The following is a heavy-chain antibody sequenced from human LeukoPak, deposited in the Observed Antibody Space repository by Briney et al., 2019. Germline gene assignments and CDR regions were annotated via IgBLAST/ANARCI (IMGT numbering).Heavy chain of an antibody. V-gene: IGHV4-39*01. Sequence: SETLSLTCTVSGGSISSTTYYWGWLRQPPGKGLEWIGSIHYSGSAYNNASLKSRVAISVDTSKNQFSLNLSSLTAADTAVYYCARTYDYVWGRYRYPFDLWGQGNLVTVSS. CDR2: IHYSGSA. CDR1: GGSISSTTYY. D-gene: IGHD3-16*02. J-gene: IGHJ4*02. CDR3: ARTYDYVWGRYRYPFDL.